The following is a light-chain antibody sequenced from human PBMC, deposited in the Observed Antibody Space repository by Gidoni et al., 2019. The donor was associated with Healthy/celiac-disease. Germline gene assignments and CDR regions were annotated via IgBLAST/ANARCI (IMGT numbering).Light chain of an antibody. Sequence: QSALTQPASVSGSPGQSITISCTGTSSDVGGYNYVSWYQQHPGKAPKLMIYDVSNRPSGVSNRFSGSKSGNTASLTISGLQAEDEADYYCSSYTSSSTPWVFGGGXKLTVL. CDR3: SSYTSSSTPWV. CDR1: SSDVGGYNY. V-gene: IGLV2-14*01. J-gene: IGLJ3*02. CDR2: DVS.